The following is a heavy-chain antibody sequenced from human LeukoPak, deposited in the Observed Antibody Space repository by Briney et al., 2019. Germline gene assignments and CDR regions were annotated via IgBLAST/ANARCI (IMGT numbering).Heavy chain of an antibody. V-gene: IGHV5-51*01. CDR2: IYPGDSDT. CDR1: GYSFTKYW. J-gene: IGHJ6*03. CDR3: ARDIVATEGYYYMDV. D-gene: IGHD5-12*01. Sequence: GESLKISCKGSGYSFTKYWIAWVRQMPGKGLEWMGIIYPGDSDTRYSPSFQGQVTISADKSISTAYLQWSSLKASDTAMYYCARDIVATEGYYYMDVWGKGTTVTVSS.